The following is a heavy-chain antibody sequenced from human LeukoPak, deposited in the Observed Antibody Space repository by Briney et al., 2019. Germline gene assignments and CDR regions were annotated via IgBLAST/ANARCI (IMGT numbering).Heavy chain of an antibody. J-gene: IGHJ4*02. CDR1: GFTFSSYA. V-gene: IGHV3-23*01. CDR3: AKANDFWSGYYVDY. D-gene: IGHD3-3*01. Sequence: GGSLRLSCSASGFTFSSYAMTWVRQAPGKGLEWVSSISGSGGRTFYADSLKGRFTISRDNSKNTLYLQMNSLRAEDTAVYYCAKANDFWSGYYVDYWGQGTLVTVSS. CDR2: ISGSGGRT.